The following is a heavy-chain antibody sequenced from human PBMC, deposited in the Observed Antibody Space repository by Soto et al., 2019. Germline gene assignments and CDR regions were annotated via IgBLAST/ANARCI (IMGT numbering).Heavy chain of an antibody. V-gene: IGHV4-34*01. CDR1: GGSFSGYY. CDR2: ISHSGST. D-gene: IGHD6-13*01. Sequence: SETLSLTCAVYGGSFSGYYWSWIRQPPWKGLEWIGEISHSGSTNYNPSLKSRVTISVDTSKNQFSLKLSSVTAADTAVYYCARKGVAAARGWFDPWAQGTLVTVSS. J-gene: IGHJ5*02. CDR3: ARKGVAAARGWFDP.